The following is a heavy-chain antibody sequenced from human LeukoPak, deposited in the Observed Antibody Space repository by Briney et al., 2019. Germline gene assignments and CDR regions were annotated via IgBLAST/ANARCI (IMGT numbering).Heavy chain of an antibody. J-gene: IGHJ4*02. CDR3: ARGRRWLQSLPRGFFDY. Sequence: GGSLRLSCAASGFTFSSYSMNWVRQAPGKGLEWVSSISSSSSCIYYADSVKGRFTISRDNAKNSLYLQMNSLRAEDTAVYYCARGRRWLQSLPRGFFDYWGQGTLVTVSS. CDR2: ISSSSSCI. D-gene: IGHD5-24*01. V-gene: IGHV3-21*01. CDR1: GFTFSSYS.